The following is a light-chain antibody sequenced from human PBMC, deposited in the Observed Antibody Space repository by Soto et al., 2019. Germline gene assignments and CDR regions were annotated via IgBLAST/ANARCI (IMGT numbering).Light chain of an antibody. CDR3: QQYSRHWT. Sequence: DIQMTQSPSTLSASAGDRDIITCRASQSINNWLAWYQQKPGKAPKVLIYQASSLETGAPSMFGGSGSGTEFTLTIIGLQPDDFATYSCQQYSRHWTFGQGTKVEI. CDR2: QAS. J-gene: IGKJ1*01. CDR1: QSINNW. V-gene: IGKV1-5*03.